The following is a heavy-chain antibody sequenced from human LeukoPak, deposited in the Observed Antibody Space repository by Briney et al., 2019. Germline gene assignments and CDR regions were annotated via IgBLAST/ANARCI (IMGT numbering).Heavy chain of an antibody. D-gene: IGHD2-2*01. CDR1: GVSISSGGYY. CDR2: IYYSGST. Sequence: PSQTLSLTCTVSGVSISSGGYYWRWLRPHPGKGLEWIVYIYYSGSTYYNPSLKSRVTISVDTSKNQFSLKLSSVTAADTAVYYCARGGCSSTSCYWFDPWGQGTLVTVSS. V-gene: IGHV4-31*03. CDR3: ARGGCSSTSCYWFDP. J-gene: IGHJ5*02.